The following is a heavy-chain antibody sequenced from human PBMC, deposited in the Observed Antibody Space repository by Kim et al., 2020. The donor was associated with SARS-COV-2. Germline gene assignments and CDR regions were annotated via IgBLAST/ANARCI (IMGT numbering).Heavy chain of an antibody. CDR2: INHSGST. Sequence: SETLSLTCAVYGGSFSGYYWSWIRQPPGKGLEWIGEINHSGSTNYNPSLKSRVTISVDTSKNQFSLKLSSVTAADTAAYYCARARSIQNFDYWGQGTLVTVSS. D-gene: IGHD6-6*01. CDR1: GGSFSGYY. CDR3: ARARSIQNFDY. J-gene: IGHJ4*02. V-gene: IGHV4-34*01.